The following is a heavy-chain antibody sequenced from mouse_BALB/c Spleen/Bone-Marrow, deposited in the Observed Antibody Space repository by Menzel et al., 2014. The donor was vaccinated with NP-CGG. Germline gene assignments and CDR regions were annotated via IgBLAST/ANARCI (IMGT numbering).Heavy chain of an antibody. Sequence: EVKLMESGGGLVQPGGSLRLSCATSGFTFXDYYMSWVRQPPGKALEWLGFIRNKPNGYTTEYSASVKGRFTISRDNSQSILYLQMNTLRVEDSATYYCTRDMGLLRFDYWGQGTTLTVSS. CDR2: IRNKPNGYTT. J-gene: IGHJ2*01. CDR3: TRDMGLLRFDY. V-gene: IGHV7-3*02. CDR1: GFTFXDYY. D-gene: IGHD1-1*01.